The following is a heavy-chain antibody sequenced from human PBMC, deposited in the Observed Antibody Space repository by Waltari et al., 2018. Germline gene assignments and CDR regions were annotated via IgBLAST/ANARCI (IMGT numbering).Heavy chain of an antibody. CDR1: GGSISSYY. D-gene: IGHD1-26*01. Sequence: QVQLQESGPGLVKPSETLSLTCTVSGGSISSYYWSWIRQPPGKGLEWIGYVYYSRITNYNPSLRSRVTISVDTSKNQFSLKLGSVTAADTAVYYCARGSGSLGYWGQGTLVTVSS. CDR2: VYYSRIT. J-gene: IGHJ4*02. CDR3: ARGSGSLGY. V-gene: IGHV4-59*01.